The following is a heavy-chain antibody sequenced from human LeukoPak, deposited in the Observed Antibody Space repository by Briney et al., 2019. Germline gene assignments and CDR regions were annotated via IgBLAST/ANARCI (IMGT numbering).Heavy chain of an antibody. D-gene: IGHD3-22*01. CDR3: AGINYYDSSLGFDY. CDR1: GGSFSGYY. CDR2: INHSGST. J-gene: IGHJ4*02. V-gene: IGHV4-34*01. Sequence: PSETLSLTCAVYGGSFSGYYWSWIRQPPGKGLEWIGEINHSGSTNYNPSLKSRVTISVDRSKNQFSLKLSSVTAADTAVYYCAGINYYDSSLGFDYWGQGTLVIVSS.